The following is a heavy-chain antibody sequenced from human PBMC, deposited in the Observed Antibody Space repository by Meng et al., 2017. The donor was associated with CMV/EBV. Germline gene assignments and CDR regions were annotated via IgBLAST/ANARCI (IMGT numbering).Heavy chain of an antibody. Sequence: GESLKISCAASGFTVSSHYMSWVRQAPGKGLEWVSVIYSGGSTYYADSVKGRFTISRDNSKNTLYLQMNSLRAEDTAVYYCARGGYYDFWSGYLSSRAYNWFDPWGQGTLVTVSS. CDR3: ARGGYYDFWSGYLSSRAYNWFDP. CDR1: GFTVSSHY. CDR2: IYSGGST. D-gene: IGHD3-3*01. J-gene: IGHJ5*02. V-gene: IGHV3-53*01.